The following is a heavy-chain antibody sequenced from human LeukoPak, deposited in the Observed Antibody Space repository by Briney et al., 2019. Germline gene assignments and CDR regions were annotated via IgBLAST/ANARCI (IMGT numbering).Heavy chain of an antibody. Sequence: GGSLRLSCTASGFTFGDYAMTWFRQAPGKGLEWVGFIRRKAYGGTTEYAASVEGRFTISRDDSKSIAYLQMNSLKTEDTAVYYCTRVGSVSDDTYDYWGQGTLVTVSS. CDR1: GFTFGDYA. CDR3: TRVGSVSDDTYDY. V-gene: IGHV3-49*03. D-gene: IGHD3-22*01. J-gene: IGHJ4*02. CDR2: IRRKAYGGTT.